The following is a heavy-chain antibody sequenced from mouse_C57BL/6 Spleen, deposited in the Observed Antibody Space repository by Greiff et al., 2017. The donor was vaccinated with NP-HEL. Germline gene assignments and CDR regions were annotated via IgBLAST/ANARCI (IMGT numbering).Heavy chain of an antibody. CDR1: GFTFSSYA. Sequence: DVQLVESGGGLVKPGGSLKLSCAASGFTFSSYAMSWVRQTPEKRLEWVATISDGGSYTYYPDNVKGRFTISRDNAKNNLYLQMSHLKSEDTAMYYCARRVYYGSSYWYFDVWGTGTTVTVSS. D-gene: IGHD1-1*01. CDR3: ARRVYYGSSYWYFDV. V-gene: IGHV5-4*01. CDR2: ISDGGSYT. J-gene: IGHJ1*03.